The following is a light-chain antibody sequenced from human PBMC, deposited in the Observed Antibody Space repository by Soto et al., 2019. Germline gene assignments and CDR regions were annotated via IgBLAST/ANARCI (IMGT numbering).Light chain of an antibody. V-gene: IGKV3-15*01. CDR3: QQYNNWPPLYT. CDR1: QSVSNN. J-gene: IGKJ2*01. Sequence: EIVMTQSPATLSVSPGERATLSCRASQSVSNNLAWYQQRPGQAPRLLIYGASTRATGIPARFSGSGSGTEFTLTISSLQSEYFAVYYCQQYNNWPPLYTFGQGTKLEIK. CDR2: GAS.